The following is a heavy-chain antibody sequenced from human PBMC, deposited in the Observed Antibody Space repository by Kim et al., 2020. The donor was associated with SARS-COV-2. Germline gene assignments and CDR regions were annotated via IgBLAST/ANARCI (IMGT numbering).Heavy chain of an antibody. CDR2: IYSGGSTT. Sequence: GGSLRLSCAASGFTFSSYAMSWVRQAPGKGLEWVAVIYSGGSTTYYAASVKGRFTISRDNSKNTLYLQMNSLRAEDTAVYYGAKDEAAAVTDFFDYWGQG. V-gene: IGHV3-23*03. D-gene: IGHD6-13*01. CDR3: AKDEAAAVTDFFDY. J-gene: IGHJ4*02. CDR1: GFTFSSYA.